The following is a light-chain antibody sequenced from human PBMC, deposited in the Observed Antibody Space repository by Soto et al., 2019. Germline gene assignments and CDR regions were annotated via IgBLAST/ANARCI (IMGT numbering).Light chain of an antibody. CDR2: DVR. CDR3: CSYAGRYTYV. V-gene: IGLV2-11*01. CDR1: SSDVGGYNY. J-gene: IGLJ1*01. Sequence: QSALTQPRSVSGSPGQSVTISCSGTSSDVGGYNYVSWYQQHPGKAPKLMIYDVRKRPSGVPDRLSGSKSGNTASLTISGLQAEDEADYYCCSYAGRYTYVFGTGTKLTVL.